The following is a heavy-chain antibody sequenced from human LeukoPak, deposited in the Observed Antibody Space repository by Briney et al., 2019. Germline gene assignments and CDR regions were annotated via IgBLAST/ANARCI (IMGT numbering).Heavy chain of an antibody. CDR1: GFTFSSYA. Sequence: GGSPRLSCAASGFTFSSYAMSWVRQAPGKGLEWVSAISGSGGSTYYADSVKGRFTISRDNSKNTLYLQMNSLRAEDTAVYYCVVAKGFMVRAYRGYYFDYWGQGTLVTVSS. V-gene: IGHV3-23*01. J-gene: IGHJ4*02. D-gene: IGHD3-10*01. CDR3: VVAKGFMVRAYRGYYFDY. CDR2: ISGSGGST.